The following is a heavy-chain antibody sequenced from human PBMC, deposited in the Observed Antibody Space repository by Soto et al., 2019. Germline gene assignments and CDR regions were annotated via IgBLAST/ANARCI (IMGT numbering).Heavy chain of an antibody. Sequence: SETLSLTCTVSGGSISGYYWSWIRQPPGTGLEWIGYIYHSGSTNYNPSLKSRVTISVETSTDQFSLKLSSVTAADTAVYYCGRVYTTRGREDYWGQGTLVTVSS. CDR2: IYHSGST. J-gene: IGHJ4*02. CDR1: GGSISGYY. D-gene: IGHD6-13*01. V-gene: IGHV4-59*01. CDR3: GRVYTTRGREDY.